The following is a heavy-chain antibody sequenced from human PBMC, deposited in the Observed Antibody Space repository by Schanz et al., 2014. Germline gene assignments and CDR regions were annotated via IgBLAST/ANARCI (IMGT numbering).Heavy chain of an antibody. CDR3: AKARTFGR. CDR1: GHSFIDYA. V-gene: IGHV1-18*01. D-gene: IGHD3-16*01. CDR2: ISGYNGDT. Sequence: QVQLVQSGVEAKRPGASVRVSCKASGHSFIDYAIHWVRQAPGQGLEWMGWISGYNGDTNYAPKFQDRVSMTTDTSTGITSLELRNLKSDDTAVYYCAKARTFGRWGQGTLXTVSS. J-gene: IGHJ4*02.